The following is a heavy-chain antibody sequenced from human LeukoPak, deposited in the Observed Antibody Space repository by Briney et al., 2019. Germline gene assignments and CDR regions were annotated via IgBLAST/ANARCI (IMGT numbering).Heavy chain of an antibody. D-gene: IGHD3-3*01. V-gene: IGHV2-70*11. CDR3: ARMIAFGVVYDAFDV. Sequence: ASGPALVKPTQTLTLTCTFSGFSLSSSGMCVSCIRQPPGKALEWLARIDWDDDKYYSTSLKTRLTISKDTSKNQVVLTMTDMDPVDTATYYCARMIAFGVVYDAFDVWGQGTMVTVSS. J-gene: IGHJ3*01. CDR2: IDWDDDK. CDR1: GFSLSSSGMC.